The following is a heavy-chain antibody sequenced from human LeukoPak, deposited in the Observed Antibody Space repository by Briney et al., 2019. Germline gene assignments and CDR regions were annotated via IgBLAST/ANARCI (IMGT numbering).Heavy chain of an antibody. Sequence: GGSLRLSCVLSGLTFSDAWMSWVRQAPGKRLEWVGRIRNDRITDYAAPVQGRFSISRDNSKNTFYLQMNGLRTEDTGMYFCTWMATIFTVDYWGQGTLVTVSS. CDR1: GLTFSDAW. D-gene: IGHD5-12*01. J-gene: IGHJ4*02. CDR2: IRNDRIT. V-gene: IGHV3-15*01. CDR3: TWMATIFTVDY.